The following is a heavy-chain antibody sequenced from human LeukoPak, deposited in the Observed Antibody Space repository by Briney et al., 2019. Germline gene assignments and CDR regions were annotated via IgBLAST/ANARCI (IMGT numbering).Heavy chain of an antibody. CDR2: IYYSGST. J-gene: IGHJ4*02. CDR1: GGSISSYC. Sequence: SETLSLTCTVSGGSISSYCWSWIRQPPGKGLEWIGYIYYSGSTNYNPSLKSRVTISVDTSKNQCSLKLSSVTAADTAVYYCAGADPYYYDSSSDRLDYWGQGTLVTVSS. CDR3: AGADPYYYDSSSDRLDY. D-gene: IGHD3-22*01. V-gene: IGHV4-59*08.